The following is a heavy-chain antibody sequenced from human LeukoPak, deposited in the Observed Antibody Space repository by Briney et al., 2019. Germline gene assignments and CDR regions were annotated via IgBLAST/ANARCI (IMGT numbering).Heavy chain of an antibody. CDR2: IYYSGST. Sequence: SETLSLTCTVSGGSISSYYWGWIRQPPGKGLEWIAYIYYSGSTNYNPSLKSRVTISIDTSKNQFSLKLSSVTAADTAVYYCVRGRHSSGWYPFDYWGQGTLVTVSS. CDR3: VRGRHSSGWYPFDY. CDR1: GGSISSYY. D-gene: IGHD6-19*01. V-gene: IGHV4-59*12. J-gene: IGHJ4*02.